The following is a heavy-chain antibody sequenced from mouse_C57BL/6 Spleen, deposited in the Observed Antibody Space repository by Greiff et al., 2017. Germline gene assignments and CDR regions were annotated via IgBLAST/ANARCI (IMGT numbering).Heavy chain of an antibody. Sequence: EVQRVESGGGLVKPGGSLKLSCAASGFTFSSYAMSWVRQTPEKRLEWVATISDGGSYTYYPDNVKGRFTISRDNAKNNLYLQMSHLKSEDTAMYYCARGSRRGYYFDYWGQGTTLTVSS. CDR2: ISDGGSYT. CDR3: ARGSRRGYYFDY. V-gene: IGHV5-4*01. CDR1: GFTFSSYA. J-gene: IGHJ2*01.